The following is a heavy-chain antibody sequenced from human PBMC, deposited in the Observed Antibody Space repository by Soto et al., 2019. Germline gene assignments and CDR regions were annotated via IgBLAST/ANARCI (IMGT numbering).Heavy chain of an antibody. V-gene: IGHV3-48*03. Sequence: EVQLVESGGGLVQPGGSLRLSCAASGFTFSSYEMNWVRQAPGKGLEWVSYISSSGSTIYYADSVKGRFTISRDNAKNSLYLQMNSLRAEDTAVYYCAREEAFWSGYYSWYWGQGTLVTVSS. J-gene: IGHJ4*02. CDR2: ISSSGSTI. D-gene: IGHD3-3*01. CDR3: AREEAFWSGYYSWY. CDR1: GFTFSSYE.